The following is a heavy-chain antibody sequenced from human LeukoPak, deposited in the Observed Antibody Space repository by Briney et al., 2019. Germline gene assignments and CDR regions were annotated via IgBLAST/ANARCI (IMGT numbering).Heavy chain of an antibody. J-gene: IGHJ6*02. V-gene: IGHV3-15*01. CDR1: GFTFSNTY. D-gene: IGHD7-27*01. CDR2: IKIKTDGGTS. CDR3: TTAPGDYYYYGLDV. Sequence: GGSLRLSCAASGFTFSNTYMSWVRQAPGKGLEWVGRIKIKTDGGTSDCAAHVKGRFTISRDDSQNMLYLQMNNLKTQDTAVYYCTTAPGDYYYYGLDVWGQGTTVTVSS.